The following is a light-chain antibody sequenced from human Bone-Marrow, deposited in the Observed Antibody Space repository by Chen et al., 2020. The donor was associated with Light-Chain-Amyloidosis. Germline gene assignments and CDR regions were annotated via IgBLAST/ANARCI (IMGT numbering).Light chain of an antibody. CDR1: QSISSW. J-gene: IGKJ1*01. CDR2: DAS. Sequence: DIQLTQSPSTLSASVGDRVTITCRASQSISSWLAWYQQKPGKAPKLLIYDASSLESGVPSRFSGSVSGTAFTLTISSLQPDEFATYYCQQYNSYSPWTFGQGTKVEIK. CDR3: QQYNSYSPWT. V-gene: IGKV1-5*01.